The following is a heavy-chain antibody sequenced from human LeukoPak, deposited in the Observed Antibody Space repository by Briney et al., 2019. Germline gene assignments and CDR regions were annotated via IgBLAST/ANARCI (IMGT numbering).Heavy chain of an antibody. CDR2: ISSNGGST. Sequence: GGSLRLSCAASGLTVSSNYMRWVRQAPGKGLEYVSAISSNGGSTYYADSVKGRFTISRDNSKNTLYLQMSSLRAEDTAVYYCVSSSGIAVARNFDYWGQGTLVTVSS. CDR3: VSSSGIAVARNFDY. CDR1: GLTVSSNY. J-gene: IGHJ4*02. D-gene: IGHD6-19*01. V-gene: IGHV3-64D*06.